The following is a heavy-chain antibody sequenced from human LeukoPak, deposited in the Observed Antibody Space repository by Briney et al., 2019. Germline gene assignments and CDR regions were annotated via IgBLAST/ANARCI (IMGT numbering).Heavy chain of an antibody. Sequence: SQTLSLTCTVSGGSISSGGYYCSWIRQPPGKGLEWVGYIRHSGNTYYNPSLKSRVTISADRSKNQFSLKLSSVTAEDTAVYYCMRGGIGYDSDYWGQGTLVTVSS. CDR1: GGSISSGGYY. CDR2: IRHSGNT. CDR3: MRGGIGYDSDY. V-gene: IGHV4-30-2*01. J-gene: IGHJ4*02. D-gene: IGHD5-12*01.